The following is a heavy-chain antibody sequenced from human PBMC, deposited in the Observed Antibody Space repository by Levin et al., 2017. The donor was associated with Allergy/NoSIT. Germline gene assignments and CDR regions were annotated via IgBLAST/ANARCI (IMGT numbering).Heavy chain of an antibody. J-gene: IGHJ4*02. CDR3: ASRGSFDH. CDR1: GLSFSDYG. V-gene: IGHV3-30*03. Sequence: GGSLRLSCAASGLSFSDYGMHRVRQAPDSGLEWVALITSDGSNKFYADSVKGRFIISRDNSRNILYLQLNSLRPEDTAVYYCASRGSFDHWGQGTLVTVSS. D-gene: IGHD3-10*01. CDR2: ITSDGSNK.